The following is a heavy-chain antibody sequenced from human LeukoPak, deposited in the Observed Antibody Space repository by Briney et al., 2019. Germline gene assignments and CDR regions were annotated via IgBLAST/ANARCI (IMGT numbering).Heavy chain of an antibody. V-gene: IGHV3-23*01. J-gene: IGHJ6*03. Sequence: GGSLRLSCAASGFTFSSYAMSWVRQAPGKGLEWVSAISGSGGSTYYADSVKGRFTISRDDSKNTLYLQMNSLRAEDTAVYYCAKDRDGDYYYMDVWGKGTTVTVSS. CDR1: GFTFSSYA. D-gene: IGHD4-17*01. CDR3: AKDRDGDYYYMDV. CDR2: ISGSGGST.